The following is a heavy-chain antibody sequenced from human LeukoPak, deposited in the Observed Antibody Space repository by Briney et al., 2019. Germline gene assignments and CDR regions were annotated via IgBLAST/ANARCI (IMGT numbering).Heavy chain of an antibody. Sequence: GGSLRLSCAASGFTFNNYAMNWVRQAPGKGLEWVPAITGGGGTTYYADSMKGRFTISRDNSKNTLYLQMNSLRAEDTAIYYCAKGAGIVVPGTILHWGQGTLVIVSS. CDR3: AKGAGIVVPGTILH. V-gene: IGHV3-23*01. CDR1: GFTFNNYA. CDR2: ITGGGGTT. J-gene: IGHJ4*02. D-gene: IGHD6-19*01.